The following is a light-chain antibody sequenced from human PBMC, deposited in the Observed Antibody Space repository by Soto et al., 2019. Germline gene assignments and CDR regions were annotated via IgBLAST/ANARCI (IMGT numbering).Light chain of an antibody. J-gene: IGLJ2*01. CDR2: DDD. Sequence: NFMLTQPHSVSESPGKTVIISCTRSSGTIANNYVQWYQQRPGSAPTAVIYDDDQRPSGVSDRFSGSIDRSSNSASLTISGLKTEDVADYYCQSYDNLNLLVFGGGTKVTVL. CDR3: QSYDNLNLLV. CDR1: SGTIANNY. V-gene: IGLV6-57*03.